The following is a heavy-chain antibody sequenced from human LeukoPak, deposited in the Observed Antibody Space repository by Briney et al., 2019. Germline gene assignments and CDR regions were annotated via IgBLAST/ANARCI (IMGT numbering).Heavy chain of an antibody. D-gene: IGHD2/OR15-2a*01. Sequence: GGSLRLSCLASGFSFNSYTMNWVREAPGKGLEWVSTISPGVSGYTWYAESVKGRFTISRDNPENSLYLQMDSPRADDTAVYYCVRDVSRRIGMDVWGQGTTVTVSS. CDR1: GFSFNSYT. J-gene: IGHJ6*02. V-gene: IGHV3-21*06. CDR3: VRDVSRRIGMDV. CDR2: ISPGVSGYT.